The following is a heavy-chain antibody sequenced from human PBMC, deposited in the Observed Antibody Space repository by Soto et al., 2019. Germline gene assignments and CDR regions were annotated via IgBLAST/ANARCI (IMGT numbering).Heavy chain of an antibody. V-gene: IGHV3-23*01. CDR2: ISGSGGST. D-gene: IGHD6-19*01. CDR3: AKADAVAGRTNWFDP. J-gene: IGHJ5*02. CDR1: GFTFSSYA. Sequence: GGSLRLSCAASGFTFSSYAMSWVRQAPGKGLEWVSAISGSGGSTYYADSVKGRFTISRDNSKNTLYLQMNSLRAEDTALYYCAKADAVAGRTNWFDPWGQGTLVTVSS.